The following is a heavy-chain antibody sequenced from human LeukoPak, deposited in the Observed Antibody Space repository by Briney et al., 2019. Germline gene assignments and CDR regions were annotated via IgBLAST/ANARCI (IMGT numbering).Heavy chain of an antibody. Sequence: SETLSLTWAVYGGSFSGYYWSWIRQPPGKGLEWIGEINHSGSTNYNPSLKSRVTISVDTSKNQFSLKLSSVTAADTAVYYCARGTGTMIYWGQGTLVTVSS. V-gene: IGHV4-34*01. CDR2: INHSGST. D-gene: IGHD1-1*01. CDR3: ARGTGTMIY. J-gene: IGHJ4*02. CDR1: GGSFSGYY.